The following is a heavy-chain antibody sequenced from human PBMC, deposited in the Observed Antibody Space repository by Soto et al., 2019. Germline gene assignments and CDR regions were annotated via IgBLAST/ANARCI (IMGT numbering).Heavy chain of an antibody. CDR1: GFTFSSYA. J-gene: IGHJ6*02. CDR2: ISYDGSNK. D-gene: IGHD2-2*01. Sequence: GGSLRLSCAASGFTFSSYAMHWVRQAPGKGLEWVAVISYDGSNKYYADSVKGRFTISRDNSKNTLYLQMNSLRAEDTAVYYCARDVHQPMAYYYYGMDVWGQGTTVTVSS. V-gene: IGHV3-30-3*01. CDR3: ARDVHQPMAYYYYGMDV.